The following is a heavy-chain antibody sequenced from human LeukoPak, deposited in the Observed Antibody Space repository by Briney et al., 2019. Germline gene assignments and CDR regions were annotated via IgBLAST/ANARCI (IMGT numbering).Heavy chain of an antibody. Sequence: GGSLRLSCAASGFTFSSYGMHWVRQAPGKGLEWVAVISSDGSNKYYADSVKGRFTISRDKSKNTLYLQMSSLRAEDTAVYYCVKGQTYYYGSGPWGYWGQGTLVTVSS. CDR1: GFTFSSYG. CDR2: ISSDGSNK. J-gene: IGHJ4*02. D-gene: IGHD3-10*01. V-gene: IGHV3-30*18. CDR3: VKGQTYYYGSGPWGY.